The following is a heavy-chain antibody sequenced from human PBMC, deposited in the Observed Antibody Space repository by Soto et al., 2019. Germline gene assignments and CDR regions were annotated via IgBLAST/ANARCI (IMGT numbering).Heavy chain of an antibody. CDR3: GKDGELERPYGMDV. D-gene: IGHD1-1*01. J-gene: IGHJ6*02. CDR2: ISYDGSNK. V-gene: IGHV3-30*18. Sequence: QVQLVQSGGGVVQPGRSLRLSCAASRFTFSSYGMHWVRQAPGKGLEWVAFISYDGSNKYYADSVKGRFTISRDTSKNTLNLQMDSLRAEDTAVYYWGKDGELERPYGMDVWGQGTTVTVSS. CDR1: RFTFSSYG.